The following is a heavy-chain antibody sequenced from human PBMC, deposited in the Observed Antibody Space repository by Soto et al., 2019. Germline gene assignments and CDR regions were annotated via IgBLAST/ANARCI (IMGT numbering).Heavy chain of an antibody. CDR3: ARYRISSGYHDYFDY. CDR1: SDSISSDY. V-gene: IGHV4-59*01. Sequence: SETLSLTCTVSSDSISSDYWSWIRQPPGKGLEWVGYIYYSGSTKYNPSLKSRVTMSVDTSKNQFSLKLGSVTAADTAVYYCARYRISSGYHDYFDYWGQGTLVTVSS. D-gene: IGHD3-22*01. J-gene: IGHJ4*02. CDR2: IYYSGST.